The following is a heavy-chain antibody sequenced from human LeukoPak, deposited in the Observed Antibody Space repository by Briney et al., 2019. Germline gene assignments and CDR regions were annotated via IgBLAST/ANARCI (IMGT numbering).Heavy chain of an antibody. CDR1: GGTFSSYA. Sequence: ASVKVSCKASGGTFSSYAISWVRQAPGQGLEWMGGIIPIFGTANYAQKFLGRVTITADESTSTAYMELSSLRSEDTAVYYCALTVAGTFDYWGQGTLVTVSS. CDR3: ALTVAGTFDY. CDR2: IIPIFGTA. V-gene: IGHV1-69*13. D-gene: IGHD6-19*01. J-gene: IGHJ4*02.